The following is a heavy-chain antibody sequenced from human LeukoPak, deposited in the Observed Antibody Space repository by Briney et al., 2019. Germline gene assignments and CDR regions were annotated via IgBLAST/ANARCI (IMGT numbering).Heavy chain of an antibody. CDR3: ARGPIVVVPAGLYNWFDP. V-gene: IGHV3-9*01. J-gene: IGHJ5*02. Sequence: QTGGSLRLSCAASGFTFDDYAMHWVRQAPGKGLEWVSGISWNSGSIGYADSVKGRFTISRDNAKNSLYLQMNSLRAEDTALYYCARGPIVVVPAGLYNWFDPWGQGTLVTVSS. CDR2: ISWNSGSI. CDR1: GFTFDDYA. D-gene: IGHD2-2*01.